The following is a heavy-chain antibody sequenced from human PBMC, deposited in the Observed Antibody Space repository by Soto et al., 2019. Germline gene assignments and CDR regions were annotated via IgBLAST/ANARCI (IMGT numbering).Heavy chain of an antibody. CDR1: GYSFTGHY. V-gene: IGHV1-2*02. J-gene: IGHJ6*02. CDR3: ARDPSSFPGRVYGMDV. CDR2: VNLNTGGT. Sequence: QVQHVQSGAEVKKPGDSVKVSCKASGYSFTGHYMHWVRRAPGRSPEWMGWVNLNTGGTDYAQEFQGRVTMTTATSIRTVYLEVTGLKFDDTAIYYCARDPSSFPGRVYGMDVWGQGTAVTVSS.